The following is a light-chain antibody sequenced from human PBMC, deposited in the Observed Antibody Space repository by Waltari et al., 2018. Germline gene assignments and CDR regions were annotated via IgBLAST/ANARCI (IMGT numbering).Light chain of an antibody. CDR1: SSDVGGYNY. CDR3: CSYAGSYTP. CDR2: DVS. V-gene: IGLV2-11*01. Sequence: QSALTQPRSVSGSPGQSVTISCTGTSSDVGGYNYFSWYQQHPGKAPKLMIYDVSKRPSGVPDRFSGSKSGNTASLTISGLQAEDEADYYCCSYAGSYTPLGGGTKLTVL. J-gene: IGLJ2*01.